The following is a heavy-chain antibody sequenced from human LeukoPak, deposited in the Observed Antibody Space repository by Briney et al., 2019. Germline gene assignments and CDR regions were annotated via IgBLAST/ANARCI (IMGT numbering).Heavy chain of an antibody. CDR1: GYTFTSYG. V-gene: IGHV1-46*01. J-gene: IGHJ4*02. Sequence: ASVKVSCKASGYTFTSYGISWVRQAPGQGLEWMGIINPSGGSTSYAQKFQGRVTMTRDTSTSTVYMELSSLRSEDTAVYYCARGGSGTVPDYWGQGTLVTVSS. CDR2: INPSGGST. CDR3: ARGGSGTVPDY. D-gene: IGHD1-1*01.